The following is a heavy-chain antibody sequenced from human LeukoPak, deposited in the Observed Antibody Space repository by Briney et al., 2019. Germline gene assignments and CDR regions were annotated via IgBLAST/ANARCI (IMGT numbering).Heavy chain of an antibody. D-gene: IGHD3-22*01. CDR1: GYTFTSYG. V-gene: IGHV1-18*01. Sequence: ASVKVSCKASGYTFTSYGISWVRQAPGQGLEWMGWISAYNGNTNYAQKLQGRATITTDTSTSTAYMELRSLRSDDTAVYYCARDLGEGIYYYDSSGYYLAWGQGTLVTVSS. CDR2: ISAYNGNT. J-gene: IGHJ5*02. CDR3: ARDLGEGIYYYDSSGYYLA.